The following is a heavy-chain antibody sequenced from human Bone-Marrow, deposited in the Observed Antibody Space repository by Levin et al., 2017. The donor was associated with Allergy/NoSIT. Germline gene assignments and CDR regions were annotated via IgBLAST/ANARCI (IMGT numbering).Heavy chain of an antibody. CDR1: GFTFRSYA. D-gene: IGHD6-19*01. CDR3: AKVLTVPAWGYYAMDV. CDR2: ITAGGSGT. Sequence: LSLTCAASGFTFRSYAMSWVRQAPGKALEWVSIITAGGSGTFYADSVKGRFTMSRDNSKDMLYLQMNSLRVEDTAVYYCAKVLTVPAWGYYAMDVWGQGTTVTVSS. J-gene: IGHJ6*02. V-gene: IGHV3-23*01.